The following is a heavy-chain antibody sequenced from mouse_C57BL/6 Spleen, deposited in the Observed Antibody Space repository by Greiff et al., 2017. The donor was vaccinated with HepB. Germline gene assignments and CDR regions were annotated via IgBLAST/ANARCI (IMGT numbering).Heavy chain of an antibody. J-gene: IGHJ3*01. CDR1: GYTFTSYW. CDR2: IDPSDSYT. Sequence: VKLQQPGAELVKPGASVKLSCKASGYTFTSYWMQWVKQRPGQGLEWIGEIDPSDSYTNYNQKFKGKATLTVDTSSSTAYMQLSSLTSEDSAVYYCASDEGFAYWGQGTLVTVSA. V-gene: IGHV1-50*01. CDR3: ASDEGFAY.